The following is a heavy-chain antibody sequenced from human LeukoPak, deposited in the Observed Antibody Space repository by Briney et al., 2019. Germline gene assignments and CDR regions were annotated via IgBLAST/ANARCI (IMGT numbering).Heavy chain of an antibody. CDR1: RYSISSGFY. Sequence: PSETLSLTCTVSRYSISSGFYWGWIRQPPEKGLEWIGRIYTSGSTNYNPSLKSRVTISVDTSKNQFSLKLSSVTAADTAVYYCARVSYGPDGSGWRDFDYWGQGTLVTVSS. CDR3: ARVSYGPDGSGWRDFDY. V-gene: IGHV4-38-2*02. J-gene: IGHJ4*02. CDR2: IYTSGST. D-gene: IGHD3-10*01.